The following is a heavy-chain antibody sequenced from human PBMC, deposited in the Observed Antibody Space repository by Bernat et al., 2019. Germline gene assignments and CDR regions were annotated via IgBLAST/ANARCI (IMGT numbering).Heavy chain of an antibody. Sequence: QVQLVESGGGVVQPGRSLRLSCAASGFTFSSYGMHWVRQAPGKGLEWVAVIWYDGSNKYYADSVKGRFTISRDNSKNTLYLQMNSLRAEDTAVYYWAREEEMGGFDYWGQGTLVTVSS. CDR2: IWYDGSNK. CDR1: GFTFSSYG. V-gene: IGHV3-33*01. CDR3: AREEEMGGFDY. J-gene: IGHJ4*02. D-gene: IGHD3-16*01.